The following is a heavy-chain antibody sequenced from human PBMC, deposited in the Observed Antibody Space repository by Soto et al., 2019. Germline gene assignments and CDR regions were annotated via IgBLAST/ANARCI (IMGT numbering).Heavy chain of an antibody. Sequence: PSETLSLTCSVSGGSISSISSYWGWIRQSPGKGLEWIGSIYFIGSSYSNPSLKSRVTISVDTSKNQFSLKLNSVTAADTAMYYCATRITVFGLLIPPFDPWGQGTQVTVSS. J-gene: IGHJ5*02. D-gene: IGHD3-3*01. CDR1: GGSISSISSY. CDR2: IYFIGSS. V-gene: IGHV4-39*01. CDR3: ATRITVFGLLIPPFDP.